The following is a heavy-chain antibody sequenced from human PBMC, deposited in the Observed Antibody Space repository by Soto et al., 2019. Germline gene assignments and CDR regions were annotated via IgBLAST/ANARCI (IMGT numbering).Heavy chain of an antibody. CDR1: GGSISSGGYY. CDR2: IYYSGST. CDR3: ARERGYCSGRSCYPYYYYYYGMDV. J-gene: IGHJ6*02. Sequence: SETLSLTCTVSGGSISSGGYYWSWIRQHPGKGLEWIGYIYYSGSTYYNPSLKSRVTISVDTSKNQFSLKLSSVTAADTAVYYCARERGYCSGRSCYPYYYYYYGMDVWGQGTTVTVSS. D-gene: IGHD2-15*01. V-gene: IGHV4-31*03.